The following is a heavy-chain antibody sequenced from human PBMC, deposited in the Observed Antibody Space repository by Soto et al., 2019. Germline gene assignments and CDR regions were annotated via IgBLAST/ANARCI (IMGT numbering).Heavy chain of an antibody. V-gene: IGHV3-43*01. J-gene: IGHJ4*02. CDR3: AKDSGSYSDRPY. D-gene: IGHD1-26*01. CDR2: ISWDGGST. Sequence: GGSLRLSCAASGFTFDDYTMHWVRQAPGKGLEWVSLISWDGGSTYYADSVKGRFTISRDNSKNSLYLQMNSLRTEDTALYYCAKDSGSYSDRPYWGQGPLVTVYS. CDR1: GFTFDDYT.